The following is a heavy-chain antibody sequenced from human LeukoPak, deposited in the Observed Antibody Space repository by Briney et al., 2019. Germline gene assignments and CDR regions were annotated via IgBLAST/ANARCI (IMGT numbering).Heavy chain of an antibody. J-gene: IGHJ4*02. V-gene: IGHV3-23*01. CDR2: ISDSGDRT. D-gene: IGHD4-17*01. Sequence: GGSLRISCAPSGYTFSSYGMSWVRQAPGKGLEWVSAISDSGDRTFYADSVKGRFTISRDNSKNTLYLQINSLRAEDTAVYYCASLTTVTTEGHDYWGQGTLVTVSS. CDR1: GYTFSSYG. CDR3: ASLTTVTTEGHDY.